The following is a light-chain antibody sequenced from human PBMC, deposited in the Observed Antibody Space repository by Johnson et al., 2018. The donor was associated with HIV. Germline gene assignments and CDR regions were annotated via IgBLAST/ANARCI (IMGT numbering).Light chain of an antibody. J-gene: IGLJ1*01. CDR3: KTWDSRLSVGHV. CDR2: DNN. V-gene: IGLV1-51*01. Sequence: HSVLTQPPSVSAAPGQKVTISCSGSSSNIANNYVSWYQQLPGTAPKLLIYDNNKRPSGIPDRFSGSKSGTSATLGITGLQTGDEADYYCKTWDSRLSVGHVFGTGTKVTVL. CDR1: SSNIANNY.